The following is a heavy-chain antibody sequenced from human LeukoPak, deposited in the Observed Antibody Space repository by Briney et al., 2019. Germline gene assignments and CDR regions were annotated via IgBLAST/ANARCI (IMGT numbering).Heavy chain of an antibody. J-gene: IGHJ6*03. CDR1: GYTFTGYY. D-gene: IGHD6-19*01. CDR2: INPNSGAT. CDR3: ARVGPVAGNFYYYYYYYMDV. V-gene: IGHV1-2*02. Sequence: ASLKVSCKASGYTFTGYYMHWVRQAPGQGLEWMRWINPNSGATNYAQKFQGRVTMTRDTSISTAYLELSRLSSDDTAVYYCARVGPVAGNFYYYYYYYMDVWGKGTTVTVSS.